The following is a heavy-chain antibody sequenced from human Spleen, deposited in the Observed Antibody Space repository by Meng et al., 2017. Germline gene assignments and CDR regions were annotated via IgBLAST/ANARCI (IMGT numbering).Heavy chain of an antibody. CDR1: WFTVSNNY. CDR3: ARGGGVSSSGYWYFDL. J-gene: IGHJ2*01. Sequence: EVQLVESGGCLIQPGGSLRLSCAASWFTVSNNYMNCVRQAPGKGLEWVSVIYSGGYTYYADSVKGRFTISRDNSKNTLYLQMKSLRAEDTAVYYCARGGGVSSSGYWYFDLWGRGTLVTVSS. D-gene: IGHD6-6*01. CDR2: IYSGGYT. V-gene: IGHV3-53*01.